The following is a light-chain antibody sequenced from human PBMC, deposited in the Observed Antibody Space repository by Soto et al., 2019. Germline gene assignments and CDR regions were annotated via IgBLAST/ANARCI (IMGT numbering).Light chain of an antibody. Sequence: QSALTQPASVSGSPGQSIAISCTGSNSDVGGYSYVSWYQQFPGKAPQLLLYEVSVRPSGVSNRFSGSKSGNTASLTISGLQAEDEAVYYCSSYASSSSLCVFGTGTKLTVL. CDR3: SSYASSSSLCV. CDR2: EVS. CDR1: NSDVGGYSY. J-gene: IGLJ1*01. V-gene: IGLV2-14*01.